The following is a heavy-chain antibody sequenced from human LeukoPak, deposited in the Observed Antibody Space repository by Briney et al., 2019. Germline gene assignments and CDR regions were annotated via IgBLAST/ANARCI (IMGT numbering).Heavy chain of an antibody. V-gene: IGHV3-48*01. J-gene: IGHJ4*02. D-gene: IGHD3-10*01. CDR3: ARGITMVRGVIEDY. Sequence: GGSLRLSCAASGFTFSSYSMNWVRQAPGKGLEWVSYISSSSSTIYYADSVKGRFTISRDNAKNSLYLQMNSLRAEDTAVYYCARGITMVRGVIEDYWGQGTLVTVSS. CDR1: GFTFSSYS. CDR2: ISSSSSTI.